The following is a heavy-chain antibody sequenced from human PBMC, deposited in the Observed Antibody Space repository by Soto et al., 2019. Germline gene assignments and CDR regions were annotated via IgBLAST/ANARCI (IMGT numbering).Heavy chain of an antibody. D-gene: IGHD6-19*01. V-gene: IGHV1-3*01. J-gene: IGHJ4*02. CDR2: INEGNGNT. CDR3: AHSSGLFALDY. Sequence: QVHFVQSGAEVKKPGASVKVSCNASGYTFSTYAMHCVRQAPGQRLEWLGLINEGNGNTKYSQRFKGRVTFTRDTSASTAYMELSSLRSEDTAVYYCAHSSGLFALDYWGQGSLVTVSS. CDR1: GYTFSTYA.